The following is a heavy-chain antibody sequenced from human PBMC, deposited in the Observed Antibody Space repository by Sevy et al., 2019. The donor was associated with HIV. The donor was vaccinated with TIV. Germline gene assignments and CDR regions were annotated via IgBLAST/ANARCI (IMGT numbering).Heavy chain of an antibody. D-gene: IGHD3-22*01. Sequence: GGSLRLSCAASGFTFSTYWMHWVRQAPGKGLEWVANIKQDEREKYDVASVKGRFTISRDNAKNALYLQMNSLRPGDTAVYYCARGNSGSFDYWGQGTLVTVSS. CDR3: ARGNSGSFDY. J-gene: IGHJ4*02. CDR1: GFTFSTYW. V-gene: IGHV3-7*04. CDR2: IKQDEREK.